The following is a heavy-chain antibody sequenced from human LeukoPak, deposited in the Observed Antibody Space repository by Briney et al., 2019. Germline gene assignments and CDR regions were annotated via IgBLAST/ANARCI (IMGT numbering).Heavy chain of an antibody. V-gene: IGHV3-48*03. CDR2: ISSSGSTI. CDR1: GFTFSSYE. J-gene: IGHJ3*02. Sequence: QPGGSLRLSCAASGFTFSSYEMNWVRQAPGKGLERVSYISSSGSTIYYADSVKGRFTISRDNAKNSLYLQMNSLRAEDTAVYYCAREGLRYNWNEPDARWGAFDIWGQGTMVTVSS. D-gene: IGHD1-1*01. CDR3: AREGLRYNWNEPDARWGAFDI.